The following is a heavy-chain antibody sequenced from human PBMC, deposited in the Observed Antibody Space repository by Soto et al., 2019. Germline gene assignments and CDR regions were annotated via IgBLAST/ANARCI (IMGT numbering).Heavy chain of an antibody. CDR2: IYYSGST. V-gene: IGHV4-30-4*01. CDR3: ARENSPGIAAAGTVY. J-gene: IGHJ4*02. Sequence: TLSLPCTVSGGSLSSGYYYWSWIRQPRGKGLEWIGYIYYSGSTYYNPSLKSRCTISVDTSKNQFSLKLSSVTAADTAVYYCARENSPGIAAAGTVYWGQGTLVTVSS. D-gene: IGHD6-13*01. CDR1: GGSLSSGYYY.